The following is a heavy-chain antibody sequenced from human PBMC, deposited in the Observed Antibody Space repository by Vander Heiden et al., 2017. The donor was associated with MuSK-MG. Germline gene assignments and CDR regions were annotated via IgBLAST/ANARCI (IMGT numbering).Heavy chain of an antibody. Sequence: QVQLQESGPGLVKPSETLSLTCAVSGYSISSGYYWGWIRQPPGKGLEWIGSIYHSGSTYYNPSLKSRVTISVDTSKNQFSLKLRSVTAADTAVYYCARPRYYYYYMDVWGKGTTVTVSS. V-gene: IGHV4-38-2*01. J-gene: IGHJ6*03. CDR3: ARPRYYYYYMDV. CDR2: IYHSGST. CDR1: GYSISSGYY.